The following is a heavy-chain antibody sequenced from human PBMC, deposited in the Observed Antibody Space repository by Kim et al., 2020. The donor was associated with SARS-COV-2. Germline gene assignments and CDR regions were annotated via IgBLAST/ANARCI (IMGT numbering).Heavy chain of an antibody. V-gene: IGHV3-72*01. CDR3: ARAQAAADANYGMDV. D-gene: IGHD6-13*01. J-gene: IGHJ6*04. Sequence: AASVKGRFAGSRDDSKNSLYLQMNSLKTEDRAVYYCARAQAAADANYGMDVWGAGTTVTVSS.